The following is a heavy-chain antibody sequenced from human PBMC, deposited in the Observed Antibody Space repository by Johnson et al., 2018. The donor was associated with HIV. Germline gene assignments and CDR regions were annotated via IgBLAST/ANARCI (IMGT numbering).Heavy chain of an antibody. Sequence: VQLVESGGGVVQPGRSLRLSCAASGFTFSSYGMHWVRQAPGKGLVWVSRINNDGSSTSYADSVKGRFTISRDNAKNSLYLQMNSLRAEDTAVYYCARQGGANDAFDIWGQGTMVTVSS. CDR2: INNDGSST. CDR3: ARQGGANDAFDI. J-gene: IGHJ3*02. D-gene: IGHD1-26*01. CDR1: GFTFSSYG. V-gene: IGHV3-74*02.